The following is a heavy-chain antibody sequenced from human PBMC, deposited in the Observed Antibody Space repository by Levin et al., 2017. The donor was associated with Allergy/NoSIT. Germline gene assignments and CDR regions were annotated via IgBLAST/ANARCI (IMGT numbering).Heavy chain of an antibody. CDR2: IGTAGDT. CDR3: AREGVDTIATEGAVED. J-gene: IGHJ2*01. CDR1: GFTFSNSD. V-gene: IGHV3-13*01. D-gene: IGHD5-18*01. Sequence: GGSLRLSCAASGFTFSNSDMHWVRQVRGEGLEWVSAIGTAGDTYYSDSVKGRFTISRENVKNSLYLQMNNLRDGDTAVDYGAREGVDTIATEGAVEDWGPGTRVTVSS.